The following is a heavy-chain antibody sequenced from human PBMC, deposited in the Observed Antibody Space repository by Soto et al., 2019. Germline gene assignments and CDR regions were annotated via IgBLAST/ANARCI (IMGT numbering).Heavy chain of an antibody. CDR2: ISGSGGST. Sequence: GGSLRLSCAASGLTFSSYAMSWVRQAPGKGLEWVSAISGSGGSTYYADSVKGRFTISRDNSKNTLYLQMNSLRAEDTAVYYCAKDTGEQQLAIYYFDYWGQGTLVTVSS. CDR3: AKDTGEQQLAIYYFDY. CDR1: GLTFSSYA. J-gene: IGHJ4*02. D-gene: IGHD6-13*01. V-gene: IGHV3-23*01.